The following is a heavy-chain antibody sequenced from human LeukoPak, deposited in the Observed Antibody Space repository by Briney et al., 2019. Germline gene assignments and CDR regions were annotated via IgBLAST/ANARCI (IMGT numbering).Heavy chain of an antibody. J-gene: IGHJ4*02. CDR2: MNPNSGNT. Sequence: GASVKVSCKASGYTFTSYDINWVRQATGQGLEWMGWMNPNSGNTGYAQEFQGRVTMTRNTSISTAYMELSSLRSEDTAVYYCAWLDILTGYSSDYWGQGTLVTVSS. CDR1: GYTFTSYD. V-gene: IGHV1-8*01. CDR3: AWLDILTGYSSDY. D-gene: IGHD3-9*01.